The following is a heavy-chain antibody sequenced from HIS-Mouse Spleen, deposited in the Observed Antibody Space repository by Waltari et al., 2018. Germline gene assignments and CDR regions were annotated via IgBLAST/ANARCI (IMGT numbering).Heavy chain of an antibody. V-gene: IGHV4-39*07. D-gene: IGHD6-13*01. J-gene: IGHJ2*01. CDR3: AREIPYSSSWYDWYFDL. CDR1: CCSIGIRNLY. Sequence: QLQLQESGPGLAKPSETLSLTCTVSCCSIGIRNLYVGWIRQPPGKGLEWIGSIYYSGSTYYNPSLKSRVTISVDTSKNQFSLKLSSVTAADTAVYYCAREIPYSSSWYDWYFDLWGRGTLVTVSS. CDR2: IYYSGST.